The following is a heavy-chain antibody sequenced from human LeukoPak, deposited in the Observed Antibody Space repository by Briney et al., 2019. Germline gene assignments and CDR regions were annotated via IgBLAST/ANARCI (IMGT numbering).Heavy chain of an antibody. Sequence: GGSLRLSCAASGFTFSSYSMNWVRQAPGKGLEWVSSISSSSSYIYYADSVKGRFTISRDNAKNSLYLQMNSLRAEDTAVYYCASPTYYDFWSGYPGSSPLDYWGQGTLVTVSS. CDR1: GFTFSSYS. V-gene: IGHV3-21*01. D-gene: IGHD3-3*01. CDR2: ISSSSSYI. CDR3: ASPTYYDFWSGYPGSSPLDY. J-gene: IGHJ4*02.